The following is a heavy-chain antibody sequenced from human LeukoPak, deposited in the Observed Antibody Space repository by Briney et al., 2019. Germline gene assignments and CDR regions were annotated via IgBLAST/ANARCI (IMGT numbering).Heavy chain of an antibody. CDR1: GGSIRIYY. V-gene: IGHV4-59*01. CDR2: IYYTWTT. CDR3: ARGEDFERYYLAY. D-gene: IGHD3-9*01. J-gene: IGHJ4*02. Sequence: SETLSLTCSVSGGSIRIYYWTWFRQIPGQGLEWISYIYYTWTTNYNPLFESRTTISVDTSKNQFSLKLTSVTAADTAVYFCARGEDFERYYLAYWGQGTLVTVSS.